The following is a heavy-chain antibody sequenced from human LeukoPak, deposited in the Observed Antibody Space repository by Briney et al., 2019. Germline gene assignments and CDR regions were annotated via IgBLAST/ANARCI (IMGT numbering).Heavy chain of an antibody. CDR2: ISGSGGST. Sequence: GGSLRLSCAASGFTFSSYAMSWVRQAPGKGLEWVSAISGSGGSTYYADSVKGRFTISGDNSKNTLYLQMNGLRAEDTAVYYCAKGVEDSGIYYYYYMDVWGKGTTVTVSS. J-gene: IGHJ6*03. D-gene: IGHD2-15*01. V-gene: IGHV3-23*01. CDR3: AKGVEDSGIYYYYYMDV. CDR1: GFTFSSYA.